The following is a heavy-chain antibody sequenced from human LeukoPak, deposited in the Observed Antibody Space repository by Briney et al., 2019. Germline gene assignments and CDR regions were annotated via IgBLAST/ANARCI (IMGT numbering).Heavy chain of an antibody. J-gene: IGHJ5*02. CDR3: AKLADYYGSGSYQNWFDP. V-gene: IGHV4-59*01. Sequence: SETLSLTCTVSGGSISSYYWSWVRQPPGKGLEWIGYIYYTGSTKYRPSLKSRVTMSVDTSKNQLSLRLSSVTAADTAVYYCAKLADYYGSGSYQNWFDPWGQGTLFTVSS. D-gene: IGHD3-10*01. CDR2: IYYTGST. CDR1: GGSISSYY.